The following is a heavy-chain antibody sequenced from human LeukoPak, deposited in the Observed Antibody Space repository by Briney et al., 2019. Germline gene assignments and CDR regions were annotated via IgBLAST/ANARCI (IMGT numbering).Heavy chain of an antibody. CDR1: GFTFSSYE. CDR2: ISSSGSTI. D-gene: IGHD6-13*01. Sequence: GGSLRLSCAASGFTFSSYEMNWVRQAPGKGLEWVSYISSSGSTIYYADSVKGRFTISRDNAKNSLYLQMNSLRAEDTAVYYCARITGIAAAGDYWGQGTLVTVSS. J-gene: IGHJ4*02. V-gene: IGHV3-48*03. CDR3: ARITGIAAAGDY.